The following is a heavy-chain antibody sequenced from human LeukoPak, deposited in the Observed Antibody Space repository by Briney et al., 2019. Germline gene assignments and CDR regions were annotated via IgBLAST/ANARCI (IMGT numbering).Heavy chain of an antibody. D-gene: IGHD3-9*01. Sequence: GGSLRLSCEASGFIFRSYWMSWVRQAPGKGLEWVANIQQDGSIQYYVDSVKGRFTISRDNAKNSLYLQMNSLSAEDSAVYYCATHDVLTGYPYFDFWGQGTLVAVS. J-gene: IGHJ4*02. CDR2: IQQDGSIQ. CDR3: ATHDVLTGYPYFDF. V-gene: IGHV3-7*01. CDR1: GFIFRSYW.